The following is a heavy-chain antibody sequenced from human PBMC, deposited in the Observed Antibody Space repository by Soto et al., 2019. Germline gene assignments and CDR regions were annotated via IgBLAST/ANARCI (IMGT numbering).Heavy chain of an antibody. CDR1: GGTFNREP. CDR2: IIPVLDLA. Sequence: QAQLVQSGAEVKKPGSSVKVSCKASGGTFNREPFSWVRQAPGQGLQWMGRIIPVLDLADYAQKFEGRVTITADTSTTTVYLDLSGLGSDDTAVYYCARGGKLGGDLDVWGKGTPVIVSS. J-gene: IGHJ6*04. V-gene: IGHV1-69*02. CDR3: ARGGKLGGDLDV. D-gene: IGHD3-10*01.